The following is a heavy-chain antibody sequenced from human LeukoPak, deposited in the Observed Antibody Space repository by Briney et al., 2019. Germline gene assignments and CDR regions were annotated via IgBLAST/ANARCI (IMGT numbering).Heavy chain of an antibody. J-gene: IGHJ5*02. CDR3: ARDPRRLALAAAGLFDP. CDR1: GGTFSSYA. CDR2: IIPIFSTA. D-gene: IGHD6-13*01. V-gene: IGHV1-69*13. Sequence: SVTVSCKASGGTFSSYAISWVRQAPGQGLEWMGGIIPIFSTANYAQKFQGRVTITADESTSTAYMELSSLRSEDTAVYYCARDPRRLALAAAGLFDPWGQGTLVTVSS.